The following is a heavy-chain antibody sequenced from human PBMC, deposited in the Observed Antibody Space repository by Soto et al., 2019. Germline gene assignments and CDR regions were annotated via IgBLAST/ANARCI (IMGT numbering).Heavy chain of an antibody. J-gene: IGHJ4*02. CDR1: GFTFSSLW. V-gene: IGHV3-7*01. CDR3: TRAGGSYYFDF. Sequence: EVQLVESGGGLVLPGGSLRLSCAASGFTFSSLWMSWVRQAPGKGLEWVANIKPDGSDPYYVDSVKGRFTISRDNARNSLKLQMNSRRGDDTAVYYCTRAGGSYYFDFWGQGTLVTVSA. CDR2: IKPDGSDP. D-gene: IGHD3-10*01.